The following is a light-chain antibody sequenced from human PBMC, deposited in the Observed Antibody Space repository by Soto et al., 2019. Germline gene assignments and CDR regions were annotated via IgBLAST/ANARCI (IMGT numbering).Light chain of an antibody. CDR1: QSVSSY. CDR3: QQRSNWPPIT. J-gene: IGKJ5*01. V-gene: IGKV3-11*01. CDR2: DAS. Sequence: EIVLTQSPATLPLSPGERATLSFSSSQSVSSYLAWYQQKPGQAPRPLIYDASNRATGIPARFSGSGSGTDFTLTISSLEPEDFAVYYCQQRSNWPPITFGQGTRLEIK.